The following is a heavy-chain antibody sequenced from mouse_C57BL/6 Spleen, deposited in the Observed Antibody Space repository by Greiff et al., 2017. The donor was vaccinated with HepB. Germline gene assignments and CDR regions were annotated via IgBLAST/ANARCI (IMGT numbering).Heavy chain of an antibody. J-gene: IGHJ2*01. CDR3: ARHGYVDY. CDR2: INPNNGGT. D-gene: IGHD1-1*02. V-gene: IGHV1-26*01. Sequence: EVKLQQSGPELVKPGASVKISCKASGYTFTDYYMNWVKQSHGKSLEWIGDINPNNGGTSYNQKFKGKATLTVDKSSSTAYMELRSLTSEDSAVYYCARHGYVDYWGQGTTLTVSS. CDR1: GYTFTDYY.